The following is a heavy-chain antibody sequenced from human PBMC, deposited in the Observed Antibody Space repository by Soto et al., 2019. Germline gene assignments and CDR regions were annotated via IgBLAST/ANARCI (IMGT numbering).Heavy chain of an antibody. CDR2: INHSGST. V-gene: IGHV4-34*01. CDR3: ARGRNYYDFWSGYYTSYYYGMDV. CDR1: GGSFSGYY. J-gene: IGHJ6*02. D-gene: IGHD3-3*01. Sequence: SETLSLTCAVYGGSFSGYYWSWIRQPPGKGLEWIGEINHSGSTNYNPSFKSRVTISVDTCKNQFSLKLSSVTAADTAVYYCARGRNYYDFWSGYYTSYYYGMDVWGQGTTVTVSS.